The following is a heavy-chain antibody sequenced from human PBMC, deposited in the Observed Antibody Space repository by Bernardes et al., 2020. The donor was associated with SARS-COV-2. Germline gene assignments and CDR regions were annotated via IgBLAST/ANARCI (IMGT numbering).Heavy chain of an antibody. V-gene: IGHV3-23*01. CDR1: GFMFSSYA. J-gene: IGHJ4*02. CDR2: ISGSGATT. Sequence: GGSLRLSCAASGFMFSSYAMTWVRQAPGKGLEWVSAISGSGATTFYADSVQGRFTISRDNSKNTLFLQMSGLRDEDTALYYCAKGRIAVAESLDYWGQGTVITVSS. D-gene: IGHD6-19*01. CDR3: AKGRIAVAESLDY.